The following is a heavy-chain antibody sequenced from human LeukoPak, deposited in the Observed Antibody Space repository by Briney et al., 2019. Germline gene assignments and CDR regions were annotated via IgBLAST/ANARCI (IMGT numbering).Heavy chain of an antibody. D-gene: IGHD5-18*01. Sequence: SQSLSPTWTVSGGSLNIYYWNWIRQPPGKTLEWIGYIYYSGRTNYNPSLKNRVTISVDKSKNQFSLKLSSVTAADTTVYYCARVYSYGLRYYFDYWGQGTLVTVPS. V-gene: IGHV4-59*12. CDR1: GGSLNIYY. CDR2: IYYSGRT. CDR3: ARVYSYGLRYYFDY. J-gene: IGHJ4*02.